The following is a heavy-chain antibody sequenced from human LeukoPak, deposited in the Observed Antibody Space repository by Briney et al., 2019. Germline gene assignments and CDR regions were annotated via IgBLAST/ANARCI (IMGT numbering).Heavy chain of an antibody. CDR1: GFSFNNYA. D-gene: IGHD2-21*01. V-gene: IGHV3-23*01. Sequence: GGSLRLSCAASGFSFNNYAVSWVRQAPGKGLEWVSAISGGGDATKYADSVKGRFTISRDNSKNTLSLQMNSLRAEDTALYYCAKSDCGTIGCKLLNYWGQGTLVTVSS. CDR3: AKSDCGTIGCKLLNY. CDR2: ISGGGDAT. J-gene: IGHJ4*02.